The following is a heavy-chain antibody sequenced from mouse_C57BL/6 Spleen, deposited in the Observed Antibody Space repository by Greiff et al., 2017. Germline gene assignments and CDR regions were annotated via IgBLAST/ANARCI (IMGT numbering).Heavy chain of an antibody. CDR3: ARRRGTTVAGYFDV. Sequence: QVQLQQPGAELVRPGTSVKLSCKASGYTFTSYWMHWVKQRPGQGLEWIGVIDPSDSYTNYNQKFKGKATLTVDTSSSTAYMQLSSLTSEDSAVYYCARRRGTTVAGYFDVWGTGTTVTVSS. V-gene: IGHV1-59*01. CDR1: GYTFTSYW. D-gene: IGHD1-1*01. J-gene: IGHJ1*03. CDR2: IDPSDSYT.